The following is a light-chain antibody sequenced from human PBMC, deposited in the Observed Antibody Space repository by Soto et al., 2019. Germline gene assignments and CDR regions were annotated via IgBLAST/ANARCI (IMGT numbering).Light chain of an antibody. CDR3: QQYKSGPPFT. Sequence: DIQMTQSPSSLSASVGDRVTITCRTSQAISNYLAWYQQKPGKVPKVLIYAASTLRSGVPSRFSGSGSGTDFTLTISNLQSEDVATYYCQQYKSGPPFTFGAGNRVDI. J-gene: IGKJ3*01. CDR2: AAS. V-gene: IGKV1-27*01. CDR1: QAISNY.